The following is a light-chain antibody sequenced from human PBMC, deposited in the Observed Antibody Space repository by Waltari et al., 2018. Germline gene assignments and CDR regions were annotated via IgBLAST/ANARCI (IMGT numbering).Light chain of an antibody. V-gene: IGKV3-20*01. CDR3: QQYGTSLSWT. CDR1: QSVNSKF. CDR2: GAS. J-gene: IGKJ1*01. Sequence: EIVLTQSPGTLSLSPGERATISCRASQSVNSKFLAWYQQKPGQAPRLLIYGASSRATGIPDRFSGSGSETDFSLTISRLEPEDFAVYYCQQYGTSLSWTFGQGTKVEIK.